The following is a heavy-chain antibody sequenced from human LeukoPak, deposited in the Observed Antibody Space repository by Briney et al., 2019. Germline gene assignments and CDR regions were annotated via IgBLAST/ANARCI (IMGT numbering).Heavy chain of an antibody. Sequence: SETLSLTCTVSGGSISSYHWSWIRQPAGKGLEWIGRIYTSGSTNYNPSLKSRVTISVDTSKNQFSLKLSSVTAADTAMYYCAREAYDVLTSDWFDPWGQGTLVTVSS. CDR1: GGSISSYH. D-gene: IGHD3-9*01. J-gene: IGHJ5*02. CDR3: AREAYDVLTSDWFDP. V-gene: IGHV4-4*07. CDR2: IYTSGST.